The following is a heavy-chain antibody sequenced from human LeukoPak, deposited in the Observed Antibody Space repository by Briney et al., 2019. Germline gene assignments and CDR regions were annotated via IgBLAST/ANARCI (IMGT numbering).Heavy chain of an antibody. V-gene: IGHV1-18*01. CDR1: GYTFTSYG. CDR2: ISAYNGNT. Sequence: SVKVSCKASGYTFTSYGISWVRQAPGQGLEWMGWISAYNGNTNYAQKLQGRVTMTTDTSTSTAYMELRSLRSDDTAVYYCARAPTYYYGSGSYYFDYWGQGTLVTVSS. D-gene: IGHD3-10*01. J-gene: IGHJ4*02. CDR3: ARAPTYYYGSGSYYFDY.